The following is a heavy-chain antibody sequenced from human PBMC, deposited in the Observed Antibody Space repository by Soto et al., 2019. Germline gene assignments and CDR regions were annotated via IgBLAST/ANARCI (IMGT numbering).Heavy chain of an antibody. V-gene: IGHV4-34*01. Sequence: PSETLSLTCAVYGGSFSGYYWSWIRQPPGKGLEWIGEINHSGSTNYNPSLKSRVTISVDTSKNQFSLKLSSVTAADTAVYYCARGGPIYPNSGYGRSHRHDYWGQGTLVTVSS. CDR1: GGSFSGYY. CDR3: ARGGPIYPNSGYGRSHRHDY. J-gene: IGHJ4*02. CDR2: INHSGST. D-gene: IGHD5-12*01.